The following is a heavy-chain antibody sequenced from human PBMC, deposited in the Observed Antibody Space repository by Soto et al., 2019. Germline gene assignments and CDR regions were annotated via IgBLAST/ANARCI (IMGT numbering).Heavy chain of an antibody. V-gene: IGHV4-61*08. CDR1: GGSIGSGGYY. CDR3: ARQKGPYDFWSGYYLSWFDP. Sequence: SETLSLTCTVAGGSIGSGGYYWSWIRQHPGKGLEWIGYIYYSGSTNYNPSLKSRVTISVDTSKNQFSLKLSSVTAADTAVYYCARQKGPYDFWSGYYLSWFDPWGQGTLVTVSS. D-gene: IGHD3-3*01. CDR2: IYYSGST. J-gene: IGHJ5*02.